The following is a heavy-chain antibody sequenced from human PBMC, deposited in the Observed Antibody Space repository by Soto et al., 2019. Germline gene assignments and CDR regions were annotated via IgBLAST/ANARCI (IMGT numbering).Heavy chain of an antibody. Sequence: EVQLVESGEGLVKPGGSLRLSCEASGFTFRSYSMNWVRQAPGKGLEWVSSISTTSSYIYYGDSVKGRFTISRDNAKNSLFLQMNSLRAEDTAIYYCAREGDDYGDYKRAFDIWGQGTTVTVSS. CDR2: ISTTSSYI. V-gene: IGHV3-21*01. D-gene: IGHD4-17*01. CDR1: GFTFRSYS. J-gene: IGHJ3*02. CDR3: AREGDDYGDYKRAFDI.